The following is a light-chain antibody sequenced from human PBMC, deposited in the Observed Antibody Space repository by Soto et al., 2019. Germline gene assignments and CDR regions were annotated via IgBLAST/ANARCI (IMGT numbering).Light chain of an antibody. J-gene: IGKJ5*01. Sequence: GDRVTINCRASQAISSYLAWYQQTPGKPPKILIYGASTLQSDVPPRFSGSGSGTEFTLTVGSLEPEDFALYYCQQRSNRITLAQGTRLEIK. CDR2: GAS. CDR1: QAISSY. V-gene: IGKV1-9*01. CDR3: QQRSNRIT.